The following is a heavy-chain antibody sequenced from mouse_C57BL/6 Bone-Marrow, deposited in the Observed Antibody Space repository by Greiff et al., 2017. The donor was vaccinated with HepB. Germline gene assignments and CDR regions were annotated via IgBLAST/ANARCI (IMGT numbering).Heavy chain of an antibody. CDR2: ISNLAYSI. Sequence: EVKLVESGGGLVQPGASLKLSCAASGFTFSDYGMAWVRQAPRKGPEWVAFISNLAYSIYYADTVTGRFTISRENAKNTLYLEMSSLRSEDTAMYCCAGLPGSRRCYIDVWGEGTTVTVSS. D-gene: IGHD1-1*01. CDR3: AGLPGSRRCYIDV. J-gene: IGHJ1*01. CDR1: GFTFSDYG. V-gene: IGHV5-15*01.